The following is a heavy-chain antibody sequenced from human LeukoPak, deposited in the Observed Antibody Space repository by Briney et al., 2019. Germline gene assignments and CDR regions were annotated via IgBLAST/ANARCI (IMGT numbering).Heavy chain of an antibody. Sequence: ASVKVSCKASGYTFTSYYMHWVRQAPGQGLEWMGIINPSGGSTSYAQKLQGRVTMTRDTSTSTVYMELSSLRSEDTAVYYCARAHYVWGSYRSYFLGYWGQGTLVTVSS. CDR3: ARAHYVWGSYRSYFLGY. V-gene: IGHV1-46*01. J-gene: IGHJ4*02. CDR1: GYTFTSYY. CDR2: INPSGGST. D-gene: IGHD3-16*02.